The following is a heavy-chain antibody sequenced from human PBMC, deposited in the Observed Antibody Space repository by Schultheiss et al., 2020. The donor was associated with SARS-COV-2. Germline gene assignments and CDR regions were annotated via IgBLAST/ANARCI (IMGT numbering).Heavy chain of an antibody. V-gene: IGHV1-2*02. J-gene: IGHJ5*02. CDR2: INPNSGGT. D-gene: IGHD6-19*01. CDR1: GYTFTGYY. Sequence: ASVKVSCKASGYTFTGYYMHWVRQAPGQGLEWMGWINPNSGGTNYAQKFQGRVTMTRDKSISTAYMELSRLRSDDTAVYYCARVNEEGSSGWYNWFDPWGQGTLVTVSS. CDR3: ARVNEEGSSGWYNWFDP.